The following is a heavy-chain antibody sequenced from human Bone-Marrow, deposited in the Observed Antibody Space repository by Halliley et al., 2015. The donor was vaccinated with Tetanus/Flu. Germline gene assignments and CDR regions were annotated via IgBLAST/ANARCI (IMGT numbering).Heavy chain of an antibody. CDR2: ISCFGST. CDR3: ASERGNDVCSFWFDP. V-gene: IGHV4-61*01. Sequence: TLSLTCTVSGASVTSTNYYWNWIRQPPGKGLEWIGYISCFGSTCYKPSLQDRLTMSLDTSKNQYSLKLNSVTAADTAVYYCASERGNDVCSFWFDPWGQGPVAPVSS. J-gene: IGHJ5*02. CDR1: GASVTSTNYY. D-gene: IGHD3-10*01.